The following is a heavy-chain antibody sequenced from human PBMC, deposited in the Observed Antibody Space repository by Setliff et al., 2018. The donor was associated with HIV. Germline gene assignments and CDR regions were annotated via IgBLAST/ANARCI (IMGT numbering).Heavy chain of an antibody. V-gene: IGHV4-59*11. J-gene: IGHJ4*02. CDR1: GASMSGHY. D-gene: IGHD3-16*01. CDR2: VYYTGTT. CDR3: ATYPRPPYDFEY. Sequence: SETLSLTCTVSGASMSGHYWSWLRQPPGKTLEWIGYVYYTGTTNYNPSPQSRVTISLDTSKSQFSLKLTSATAADTAVYYCATYPRPPYDFEYWGQGNLVTVSS.